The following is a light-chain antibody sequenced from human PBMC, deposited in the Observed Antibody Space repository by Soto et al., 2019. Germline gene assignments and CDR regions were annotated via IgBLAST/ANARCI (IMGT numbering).Light chain of an antibody. J-gene: IGLJ1*01. CDR3: SSYTSSTPYV. V-gene: IGLV2-14*01. CDR1: SSDVGGYNY. Sequence: QSVLTQPASVSGSPGQSITISCTGPSSDVGGYNYVSWYQQHPGKAPKLMIYDVSNRPSGVSNRFSGSKSGNTASLTISGLQADDVADSSCSSYTSSTPYVFGTRTKVPVL. CDR2: DVS.